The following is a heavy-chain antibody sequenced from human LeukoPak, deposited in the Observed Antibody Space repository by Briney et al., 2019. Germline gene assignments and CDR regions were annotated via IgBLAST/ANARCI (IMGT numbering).Heavy chain of an antibody. CDR3: AKETVTAQDFDH. V-gene: IGHV3-23*01. CDR2: ISGSGGST. Sequence: GGSLRLTCAASGFTFCNYAMNWVRQAPGKGLEWVSAISGSGGSTYYADSVKGRFTISRDNSKNTLYLQMNSLRAEDTAVYYCAKETVTAQDFDHWGHGTLVTVSS. CDR1: GFTFCNYA. J-gene: IGHJ4*01. D-gene: IGHD2-21*02.